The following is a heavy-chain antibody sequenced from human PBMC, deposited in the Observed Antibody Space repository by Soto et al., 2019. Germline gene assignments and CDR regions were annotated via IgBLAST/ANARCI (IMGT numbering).Heavy chain of an antibody. D-gene: IGHD3-10*01. V-gene: IGHV4-34*01. CDR2: INRSGST. CDR3: ARFSMVRGVIGDDAFDI. CDR1: GGSCRGYD. Sequence: SETLSLTCAVYGGSCRGYDWSWIRQPPGKGLEWIGEINRSGSTNYNPSLKSRVTISVDTSKNQFSLKLSSVTAADTAVYYCARFSMVRGVIGDDAFDIWGQGTMVTVSS. J-gene: IGHJ3*02.